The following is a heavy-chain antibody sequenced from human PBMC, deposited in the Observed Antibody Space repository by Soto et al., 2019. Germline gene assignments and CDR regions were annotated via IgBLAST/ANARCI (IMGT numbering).Heavy chain of an antibody. V-gene: IGHV3-23*01. J-gene: IGHJ4*02. CDR2: ISGSGGST. CDR1: GFTFSSYA. Sequence: EVQLLESGGGLVQPGGSLRLSCAASGFTFSSYAMSWVRQAPGKGLEWVSAISGSGGSTYYADSVKGRFTISRDNSKNTLYLKMNSLRAQDTAVYYCAKDHYDFWSGYYRETDYFDYWGQGTLVTVSS. CDR3: AKDHYDFWSGYYRETDYFDY. D-gene: IGHD3-3*01.